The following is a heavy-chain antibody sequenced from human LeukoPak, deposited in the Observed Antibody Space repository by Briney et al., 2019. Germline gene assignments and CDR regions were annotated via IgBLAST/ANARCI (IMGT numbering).Heavy chain of an antibody. CDR3: ASLKNYYDSSGYLVTDAFDI. D-gene: IGHD3-22*01. CDR2: ISGYNGNT. V-gene: IGHV1-18*01. Sequence: VASVKVSCKASGYTFTSYGISWVRQAPGQGPEWMGWISGYNGNTKYAQKLQGRVTMTTDTSTSTAYMELRSLRSDDTAVYYCASLKNYYDSSGYLVTDAFDIWGQGTMVTVSS. J-gene: IGHJ3*02. CDR1: GYTFTSYG.